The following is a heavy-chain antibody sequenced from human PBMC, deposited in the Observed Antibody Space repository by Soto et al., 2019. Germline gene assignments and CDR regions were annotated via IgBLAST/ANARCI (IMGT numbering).Heavy chain of an antibody. J-gene: IGHJ4*02. D-gene: IGHD2-21*02. CDR1: GYNFIAYY. CDR3: AKYCGGDCRHFDA. Sequence: QVQLVQSGAEVKKPGSTVKLSCKASGYNFIAYYIYWVRQAPGQGPEWMGMINPSSGATNYAQKFQGRVTVTRDTSTITAYLELSSLRSEDAAVYYCAKYCGGDCRHFDAWGQGTLVTVSS. V-gene: IGHV1-46*01. CDR2: INPSSGAT.